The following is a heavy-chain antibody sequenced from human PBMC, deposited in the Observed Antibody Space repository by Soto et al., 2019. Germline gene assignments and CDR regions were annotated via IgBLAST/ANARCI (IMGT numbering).Heavy chain of an antibody. V-gene: IGHV3-30*03. D-gene: IGHD5-18*01. J-gene: IGHJ3*02. Sequence: QVKLVESGGGVVQPGRSMRLSCAASGFTFSSYGMHWVRQAPGTGLEWVAVISYDGSNKYHADSVKGRFTISSDNSKNTGYLQMNSLRAEDTAVSYCATEMDGSYGLGDAFDIWGQGTIVTFAS. CDR3: ATEMDGSYGLGDAFDI. CDR2: ISYDGSNK. CDR1: GFTFSSYG.